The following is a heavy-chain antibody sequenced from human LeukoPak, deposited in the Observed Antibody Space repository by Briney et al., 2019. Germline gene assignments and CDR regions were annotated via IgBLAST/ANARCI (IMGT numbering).Heavy chain of an antibody. CDR1: GFTFSTYW. J-gene: IGHJ4*02. Sequence: GGSLRLSCAASGFTFSTYWMSWVRQAPGKGLEWVANIKEDGSQKYYVDSVKGRFTISRDNAKNSRYLQMNSLRAEDTAVYYCARLPLTARRHFDYWGRGTLVTVSS. CDR3: ARLPLTARRHFDY. D-gene: IGHD5-18*01. CDR2: IKEDGSQK. V-gene: IGHV3-7*05.